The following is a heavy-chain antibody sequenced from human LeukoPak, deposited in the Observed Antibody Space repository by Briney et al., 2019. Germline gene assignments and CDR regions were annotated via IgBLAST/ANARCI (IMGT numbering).Heavy chain of an antibody. CDR3: AKDTANYSNYVFVS. J-gene: IGHJ4*02. CDR1: AFTFSSYG. V-gene: IGHV3-30*02. D-gene: IGHD4-11*01. CDR2: IRYDGSNK. Sequence: GGSLRLSCAASAFTFSSYGMHWVRQAPGKGLEWVALIRYDGSNKYYADSVKGRFTISRDNSKNTLYLQMNSLRAEDTAVYYCAKDTANYSNYVFVSWGQGTLVTVSS.